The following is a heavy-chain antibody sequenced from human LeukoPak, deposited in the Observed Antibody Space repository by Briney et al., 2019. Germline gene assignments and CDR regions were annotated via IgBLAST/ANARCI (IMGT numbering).Heavy chain of an antibody. CDR3: ARGDYYGSGNVLPG. Sequence: ASVKVSCKASGYTFTDYYIYWVRQAPGQGLEWMGWINPDSGGTNYVQKFQGRVTMTRDTSISTAYMELSRLRSDDTAVYYCARGDYYGSGNVLPGWGLGTLVTVSS. CDR1: GYTFTDYY. V-gene: IGHV1-2*02. D-gene: IGHD3-10*01. CDR2: INPDSGGT. J-gene: IGHJ4*02.